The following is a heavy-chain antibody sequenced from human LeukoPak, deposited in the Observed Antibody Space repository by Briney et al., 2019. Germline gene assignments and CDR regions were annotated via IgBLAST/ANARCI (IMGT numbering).Heavy chain of an antibody. CDR2: INHSGST. J-gene: IGHJ4*02. CDR1: GGSFSGYY. D-gene: IGHD2-21*02. V-gene: IGHV4-34*01. Sequence: SETLSLTCAVYGGSFSGYYWSWIRQPPGKWLEWIGDINHSGSTNYNPSLKSRVTISADTSKNQFSLKLSSVTAADTAVYYCARDVNCGGDCYSTGFDYWGQGTLVTVSS. CDR3: ARDVNCGGDCYSTGFDY.